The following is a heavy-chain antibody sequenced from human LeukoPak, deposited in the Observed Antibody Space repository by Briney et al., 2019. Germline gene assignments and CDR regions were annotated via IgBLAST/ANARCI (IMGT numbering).Heavy chain of an antibody. CDR3: ARGVYCSSTSCYAGYYFDY. D-gene: IGHD2-2*01. CDR1: GFTVSSNY. J-gene: IGHJ4*02. Sequence: GGSLRLSCAASGFTVSSNYMSWVRQAPGKGLEWVSVIYSGGSTYYADSVKGRFNISRHNSKNTLYLQMNSLRAEDTAVYYCARGVYCSSTSCYAGYYFDYWGQGTLVTVSS. CDR2: IYSGGST. V-gene: IGHV3-53*04.